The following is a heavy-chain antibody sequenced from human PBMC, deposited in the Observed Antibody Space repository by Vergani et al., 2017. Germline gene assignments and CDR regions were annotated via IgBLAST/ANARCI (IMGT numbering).Heavy chain of an antibody. J-gene: IGHJ4*02. V-gene: IGHV1-2*04. D-gene: IGHD2-15*01. Sequence: QVQLVQSGAEVKKPGASVKVSCKASGYTFTGYYMHWVRQAPGQGLEWMGWINPNSGGTNYAQKFQGWVTMTRDTSISTAYMELSRLRSDDTAVYYCERGSDIVVVVAATEGGDLDYWGQGTLVTVSS. CDR3: ERGSDIVVVVAATEGGDLDY. CDR1: GYTFTGYY. CDR2: INPNSGGT.